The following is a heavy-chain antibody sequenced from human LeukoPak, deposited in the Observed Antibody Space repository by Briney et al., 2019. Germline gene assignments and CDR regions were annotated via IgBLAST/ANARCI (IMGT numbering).Heavy chain of an antibody. V-gene: IGHV3-21*01. D-gene: IGHD2-15*01. CDR3: ARGRAVVAASDNWFDP. CDR1: GFTVSINS. J-gene: IGHJ5*02. CDR2: ISSSSSYI. Sequence: GGSLRLSCTVSGFTVSINSMNWVRQAPGKGLEWVSSISSSSSYIYYADSVKGRFTISRDNAKNSLYLQMNSLRAEDTAVYYCARGRAVVAASDNWFDPWGQGTLVTVSS.